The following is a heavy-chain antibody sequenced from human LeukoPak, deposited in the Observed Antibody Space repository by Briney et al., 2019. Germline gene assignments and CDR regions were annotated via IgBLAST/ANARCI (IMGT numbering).Heavy chain of an antibody. J-gene: IGHJ5*02. D-gene: IGHD2-8*02. CDR3: ARGRVVYAIHLNWFDP. CDR2: IYYSGST. CDR1: GGSISSGGYY. Sequence: PSQTLSLTCTVSGGSISSGGYYWSWIREHPGRGLLWIGYIYYSGSTYYNPSLKSRVTISVDTSKNQFTLKLSSVTAADTAVYYCARGRVVYAIHLNWFDPWGQGTLVTVSS. V-gene: IGHV4-31*03.